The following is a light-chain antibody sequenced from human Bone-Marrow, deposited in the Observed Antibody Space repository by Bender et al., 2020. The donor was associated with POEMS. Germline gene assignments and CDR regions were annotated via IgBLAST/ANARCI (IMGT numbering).Light chain of an antibody. V-gene: IGLV1-44*01. CDR2: SNN. Sequence: TISCSGTSSNFGNNAANWYQHVPGTAHKLLIYSNNQRPSGVPDRFSASTSGTSASLAISGLHSDDEADYYCSSWDDSLNGWVFGGGTKLTVL. CDR1: SSNFGNNA. CDR3: SSWDDSLNGWV. J-gene: IGLJ3*02.